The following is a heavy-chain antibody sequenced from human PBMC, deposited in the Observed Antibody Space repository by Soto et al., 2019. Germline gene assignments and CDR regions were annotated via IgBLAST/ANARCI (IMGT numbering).Heavy chain of an antibody. D-gene: IGHD1-1*01. Sequence: GSLRISSPAFGLTISGKKYLAWVRQAPGKGLEWVSALYDLDGSFYAASVKGRFTTSSDSSKTTVHLQMNDLRPDDTAVYYCANCHEREHAYDLWGQGTTVTVSS. J-gene: IGHJ3*01. CDR3: ANCHEREHAYDL. CDR2: LYDLDGS. CDR1: GLTISGKKY. V-gene: IGHV3-53*01.